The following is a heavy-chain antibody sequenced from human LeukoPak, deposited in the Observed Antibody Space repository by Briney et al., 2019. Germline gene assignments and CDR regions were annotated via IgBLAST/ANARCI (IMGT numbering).Heavy chain of an antibody. V-gene: IGHV4-39*01. CDR2: IYYSGST. Sequence: SETLSLTCTVSGGSISSSSYYWGWIRQPPGKGLEWIGSIYYSGSTYYNPSLKSRVTISVDTSKNQFSLKLSSVTAADTAVYYCASQYYDFWSGYYMGVWGKGTTVTVSS. D-gene: IGHD3-3*01. CDR3: ASQYYDFWSGYYMGV. CDR1: GGSISSSSYY. J-gene: IGHJ6*03.